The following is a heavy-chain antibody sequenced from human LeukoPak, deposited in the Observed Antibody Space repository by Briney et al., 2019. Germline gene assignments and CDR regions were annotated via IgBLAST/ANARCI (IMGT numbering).Heavy chain of an antibody. V-gene: IGHV4-61*02. J-gene: IGHJ4*02. CDR2: IYTSGST. D-gene: IGHD5-24*01. Sequence: SQTLSLTCTVSGGSISSGSYYWSWIRQPAGKGLEWIGRIYTSGSTNYNPSLKSRVTISVDTSKNQFSLKLSSVTAADTAVYYCAREGLHVDYSGQGTLVTVSS. CDR1: GGSISSGSYY. CDR3: AREGLHVDY.